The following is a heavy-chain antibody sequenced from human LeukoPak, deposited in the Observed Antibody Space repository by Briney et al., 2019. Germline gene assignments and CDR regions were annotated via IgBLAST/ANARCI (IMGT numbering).Heavy chain of an antibody. CDR3: ARGGYCSSTRCLYYYYYGMDV. J-gene: IGHJ6*02. CDR2: INHSGST. CDR1: GGSFSGYY. V-gene: IGHV4-34*01. Sequence: SETLSLTCAVYGGSFSGYYWSWIRQPPGKGLEWIGEINHSGSTNYNPSLKSRVTISVGTSKNQFSLKLSSVTAADTAVYYCARGGYCSSTRCLYYYYYGMDVWGQGTTVTVSS. D-gene: IGHD2-2*01.